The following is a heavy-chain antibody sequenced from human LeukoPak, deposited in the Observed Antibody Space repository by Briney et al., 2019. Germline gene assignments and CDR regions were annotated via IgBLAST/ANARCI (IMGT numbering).Heavy chain of an antibody. CDR3: ARDFRDYGDYYDY. J-gene: IGHJ4*02. CDR2: ISSSSSTI. Sequence: PGGSLRLSCAASGITFNSYTMNWVRQAPGKGLEWVSYISSSSSTIYYADSVKGRFTISRDNAKNSLYLQMNSLRAEDTAVYYCARDFRDYGDYYDYWGQGTLVTVSP. D-gene: IGHD4-17*01. V-gene: IGHV3-48*01. CDR1: GITFNSYT.